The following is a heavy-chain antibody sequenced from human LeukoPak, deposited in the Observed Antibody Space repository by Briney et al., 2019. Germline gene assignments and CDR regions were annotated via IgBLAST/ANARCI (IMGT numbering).Heavy chain of an antibody. D-gene: IGHD3-10*02. V-gene: IGHV3-66*01. CDR3: AELGITMIGGV. CDR1: EFIVSINY. CDR2: IYSRGDT. Sequence: GGSLRLSCAASEFIVSINYMTWVRQAPGKGLEWVSLIYSRGDTKYADSVKGRFTISRDNSKNSLYLQMNSLRAEDTAIYYCAELGITMIGGVWGKGTTVTISS. J-gene: IGHJ6*04.